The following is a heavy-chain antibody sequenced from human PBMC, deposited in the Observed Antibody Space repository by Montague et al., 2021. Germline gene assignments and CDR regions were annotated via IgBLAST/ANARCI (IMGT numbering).Heavy chain of an antibody. D-gene: IGHD3-16*01. Sequence: SETLSLTCAVSGGFISTYYWTWIRQSPGKGLEYIGYFAQSVASGASGSTNYHPSLRGRVTVSVDSSKNQVSLKMTSVTATDTGVYYCARGEGVVPAARFDFWGRGTLVTVSS. J-gene: IGHJ4*02. CDR1: GGFISTYY. CDR2: FAQSVASGASGST. V-gene: IGHV4-4*09. CDR3: ARGEGVVPAARFDF.